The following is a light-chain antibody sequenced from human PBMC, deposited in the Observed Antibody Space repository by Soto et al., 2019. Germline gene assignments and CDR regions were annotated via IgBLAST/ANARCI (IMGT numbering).Light chain of an antibody. CDR2: KAS. CDR1: QGIDHW. CDR3: QQYYTYPYT. Sequence: DIQMTQSPSALSASVGDRVTITCRASQGIDHWLAWYQQKPGKAPKVLVYKASILEGGVPSRFSGSESGTKFTLTISSLQPDDFATYYCQQYYTYPYTFGQGTKLDMK. J-gene: IGKJ2*01. V-gene: IGKV1-5*03.